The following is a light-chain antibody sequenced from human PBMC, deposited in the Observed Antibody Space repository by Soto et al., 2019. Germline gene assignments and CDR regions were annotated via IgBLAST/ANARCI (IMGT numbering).Light chain of an antibody. CDR2: AAS. Sequence: IQMTQSPSTLSASVGDRVTITCRASQSISSYLNWYQQKPGKAPKLLIYAASSLQSGVPSRFSGSGSGTDFTLTISSLQPEDFATYYCQQSYSNPITFGQGTRLAI. CDR3: QQSYSNPIT. V-gene: IGKV1-39*01. J-gene: IGKJ5*01. CDR1: QSISSY.